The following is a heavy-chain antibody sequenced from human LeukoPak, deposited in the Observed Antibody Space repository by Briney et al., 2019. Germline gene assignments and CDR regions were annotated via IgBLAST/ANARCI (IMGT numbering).Heavy chain of an antibody. Sequence: ASVKVSCKASGYTVTSYGISWVRQAPGQGLEWMGWISAYNGNTNYAQKLQGRVTMTTDTSTSTAYMELRSLRSDDTAVYYCARDPMRAYGDYLNWFDPWGQGTLVTVSS. V-gene: IGHV1-18*01. J-gene: IGHJ5*02. CDR1: GYTVTSYG. CDR2: ISAYNGNT. CDR3: ARDPMRAYGDYLNWFDP. D-gene: IGHD4-17*01.